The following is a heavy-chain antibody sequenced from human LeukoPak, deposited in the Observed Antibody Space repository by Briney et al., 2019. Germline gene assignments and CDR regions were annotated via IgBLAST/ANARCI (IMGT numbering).Heavy chain of an antibody. CDR2: IKSKTNGGTT. CDR3: ARWGQYCSSTSCSSLMRGDF. CDR1: GFTFTNAW. V-gene: IGHV3-15*01. Sequence: GGSLRLSCAASGFTFTNAWMSWVRQAPGKGLEWVGRIKSKTNGGTTEYAAPVKGRFTISRDDSKNTLYLQMNSLKTEDTAVYYCARWGQYCSSTSCSSLMRGDFWGQGTLVSVSS. D-gene: IGHD2-2*01. J-gene: IGHJ4*02.